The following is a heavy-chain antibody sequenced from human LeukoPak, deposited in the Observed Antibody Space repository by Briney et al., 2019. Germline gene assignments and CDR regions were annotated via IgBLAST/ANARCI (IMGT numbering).Heavy chain of an antibody. J-gene: IGHJ4*02. CDR3: AKEVVWYYGSGSPNIDY. D-gene: IGHD3-10*01. CDR2: TSGTGAST. Sequence: GGSLRLSCAASGFSLSNYAMSWVRQAPGKGLEWVSATSGTGASTYYADSVKGRFTISRDNSKTTLYLQMNSLRAEDTAVYYCAKEVVWYYGSGSPNIDYWGQGTLVTVSS. CDR1: GFSLSNYA. V-gene: IGHV3-23*01.